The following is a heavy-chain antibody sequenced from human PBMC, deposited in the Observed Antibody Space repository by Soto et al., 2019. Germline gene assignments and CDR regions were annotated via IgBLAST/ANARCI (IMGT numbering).Heavy chain of an antibody. CDR2: TYYRSKWYN. V-gene: IGHV6-1*01. D-gene: IGHD6-19*01. CDR1: GDSVSSNSAA. CDR3: ARLETGGSGGGGDY. J-gene: IGHJ4*02. Sequence: SQTLSLTCAISGDSVSSNSAAWNWIRQSPSRGLEWLGRTYYRSKWYNDYAVSVKSRITINPDTSKNHFSLQLKSVTPEDTALYFCARLETGGSGGGGDYWGQGTLVTVYS.